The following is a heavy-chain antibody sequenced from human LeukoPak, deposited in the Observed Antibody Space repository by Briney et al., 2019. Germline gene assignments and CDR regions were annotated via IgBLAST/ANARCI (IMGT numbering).Heavy chain of an antibody. D-gene: IGHD3-3*01. CDR2: ISGSGGST. V-gene: IGHV3-23*01. Sequence: GGFLRLSCAASGFTFSSYAMSWVRQAPGKGLEWVSAISGSGGSTYYADSVKGRFTISRDNSKNTLYLQMNSLRAEDTAVYYCAKDRYYDFWNGAFDIWGQGTMVTVSS. CDR3: AKDRYYDFWNGAFDI. J-gene: IGHJ3*02. CDR1: GFTFSSYA.